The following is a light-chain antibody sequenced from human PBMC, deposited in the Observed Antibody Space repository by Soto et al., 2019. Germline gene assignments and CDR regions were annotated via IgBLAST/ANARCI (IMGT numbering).Light chain of an antibody. Sequence: EIQMTQSPSSLSASVGDRGTITFQASQDISNYLNWYQQKPGKAPKLLIYDASNLETGVPSRFSGSGSGTDFTFTISSLQPEDIATYYCQQYDNLPLTFGGGTKVDIK. CDR2: DAS. CDR3: QQYDNLPLT. J-gene: IGKJ4*01. V-gene: IGKV1-33*01. CDR1: QDISNY.